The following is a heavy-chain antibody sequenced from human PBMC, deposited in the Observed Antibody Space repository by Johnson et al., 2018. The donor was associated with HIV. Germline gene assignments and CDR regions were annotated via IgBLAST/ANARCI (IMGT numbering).Heavy chain of an antibody. D-gene: IGHD3-9*01. CDR2: ISSDDTT. V-gene: IGHV3-66*03. Sequence: VQLVESGGGLIQPGGSLRLSCAASGFTVNSNYMTWVRQAPGKGLEWVSLISSDDTTYYADSVKGRFTISRDNSKNTLYLQMNSLRAEDTALYYCATVYYDILTGYYYDAFDIWGQGTMVTVSS. CDR1: GFTVNSNY. J-gene: IGHJ3*02. CDR3: ATVYYDILTGYYYDAFDI.